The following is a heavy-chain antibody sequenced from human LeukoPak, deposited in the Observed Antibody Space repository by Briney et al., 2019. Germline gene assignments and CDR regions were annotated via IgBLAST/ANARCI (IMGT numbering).Heavy chain of an antibody. Sequence: ASVKVSCKASGYTFTSYAMHWVRQAPGQRLEWMGWINVGNGNTKYLQKSQGRVTITRDTSASTAYMELSSLRSEDTAVYYCARVPYSSSTFDYWGQGTLVTVSS. CDR1: GYTFTSYA. D-gene: IGHD6-13*01. CDR3: ARVPYSSSTFDY. CDR2: INVGNGNT. V-gene: IGHV1-3*01. J-gene: IGHJ4*02.